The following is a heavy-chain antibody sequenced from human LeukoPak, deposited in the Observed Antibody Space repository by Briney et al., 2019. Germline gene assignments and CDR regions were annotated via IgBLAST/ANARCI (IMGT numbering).Heavy chain of an antibody. CDR2: IYPGDSDT. D-gene: IGHD2-2*01. V-gene: IGHV5-51*01. Sequence: GESLKISCKGSGYSFTSYWIGWVRQMPGKGLEWMGIIYPGDSDTRYSPSFQGQVTISADKSISTAYLQWSSLKASDTAMYYCARRADIVVVPVAMLEETADAFDIWGQGTMVTVSS. CDR1: GYSFTSYW. J-gene: IGHJ3*02. CDR3: ARRADIVVVPVAMLEETADAFDI.